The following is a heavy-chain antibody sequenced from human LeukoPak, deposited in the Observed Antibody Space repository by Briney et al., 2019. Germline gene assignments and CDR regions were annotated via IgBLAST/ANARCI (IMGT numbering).Heavy chain of an antibody. V-gene: IGHV3-15*01. CDR3: ALTFGGVIVSYFDY. Sequence: GGSLRLSCVVSGFPFTNAWMSWVRQAPGKGLEWVGRIKSKTDGGTADYAAPVRGRFTMWRDDARSALYLQMNSLQTEDTAVYYCALTFGGVIVSYFDYWGQGTLVTVSS. J-gene: IGHJ4*02. CDR1: GFPFTNAW. CDR2: IKSKTDGGTA. D-gene: IGHD3-16*02.